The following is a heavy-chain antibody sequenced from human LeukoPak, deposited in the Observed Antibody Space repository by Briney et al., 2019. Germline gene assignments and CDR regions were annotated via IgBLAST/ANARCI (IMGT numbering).Heavy chain of an antibody. D-gene: IGHD3-22*01. Sequence: GGSLRLSCVASGFTFSSYSMNWVRQAPGKGLEWVSSSSSSSYKYYADSVKGRFTISRDNAKNSLYLQMNSLRAEDTAVYYCAREGDDSSGYHPDGFDYWGQGTLVTVSS. CDR1: GFTFSSYS. V-gene: IGHV3-21*01. J-gene: IGHJ4*02. CDR3: AREGDDSSGYHPDGFDY. CDR2: SSSSSYK.